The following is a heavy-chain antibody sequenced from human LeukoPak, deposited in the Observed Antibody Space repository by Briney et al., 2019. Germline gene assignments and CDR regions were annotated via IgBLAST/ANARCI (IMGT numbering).Heavy chain of an antibody. J-gene: IGHJ4*02. CDR1: GGSISSYY. D-gene: IGHD3-16*02. CDR2: IYYSGYT. CDR3: ARGLGFYDYVWGSHRYTPYYFDY. V-gene: IGHV4-59*01. Sequence: SETLSLTCIVSGGSISSYYWNWIRQPPGKGLEWIGYIYYSGYTNYNPSLKSRVTISVDTSKNQFSLKLRSVTAADTAVYYCARGLGFYDYVWGSHRYTPYYFDYWGQGTLVTVSS.